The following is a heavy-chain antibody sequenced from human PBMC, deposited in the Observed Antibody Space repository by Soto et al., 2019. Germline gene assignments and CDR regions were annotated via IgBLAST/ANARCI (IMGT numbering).Heavy chain of an antibody. J-gene: IGHJ6*02. CDR3: AKPPYSISPYYYYGMDV. Sequence: EVQLLESGGGLVQPGGSLRLSCSASGFTFSSYAMSWVRQAPGKGLEWVSAVSGSGGTTYYADSVKGRFTISRDNSKNTLYLQMNSLRAEDTAAYYCAKPPYSISPYYYYGMDVWGQGTTVTVSS. V-gene: IGHV3-23*01. CDR1: GFTFSSYA. D-gene: IGHD6-6*01. CDR2: VSGSGGTT.